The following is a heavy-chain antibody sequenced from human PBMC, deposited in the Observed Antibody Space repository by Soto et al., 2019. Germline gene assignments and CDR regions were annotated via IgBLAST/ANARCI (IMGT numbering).Heavy chain of an antibody. CDR3: AKGGKGGSGSKHLDY. CDR2: ISYDGSNK. Sequence: QVQLVESGGGVVQPGRSLRLSCAASGFTFSSYGMHWVRQAPGKGLEWVAVISYDGSNKYYADSVKGRFTISRDNSKNTLYLQMNSLRAEDTAVYYCAKGGKGGSGSKHLDYWGQGNLVTGSS. J-gene: IGHJ4*02. V-gene: IGHV3-30*18. CDR1: GFTFSSYG. D-gene: IGHD3-10*01.